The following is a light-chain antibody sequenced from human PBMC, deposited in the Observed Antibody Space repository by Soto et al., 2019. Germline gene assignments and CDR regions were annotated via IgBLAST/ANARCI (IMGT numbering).Light chain of an antibody. J-gene: IGKJ3*01. CDR1: QSISRY. V-gene: IGKV1-39*01. Sequence: DIQMTQSPSSLSASIGDRVTITCRASQSISRYLNWYQQKAGKAPTVLIHAASSLQRGVPSRFSGSGSGTDFNLTISSLQPEDFATYYCQESYNSPGSFGPGTKVDIK. CDR2: AAS. CDR3: QESYNSPGS.